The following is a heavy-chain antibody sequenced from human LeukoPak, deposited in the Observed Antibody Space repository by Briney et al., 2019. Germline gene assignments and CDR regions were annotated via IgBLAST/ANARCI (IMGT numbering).Heavy chain of an antibody. J-gene: IGHJ4*02. CDR2: IYYSGST. D-gene: IGHD4-17*01. CDR1: GGSISSSSYY. CDR3: ARLGDSSLGDY. Sequence: SETLSLTCTVYGGSISSSSYYWGWIRQPPGKGLEWIGSIYYSGSTYYNPSLKSRDTISVDTSKNQFSLKLSSVTAADTAVYYCARLGDSSLGDYWGQGTLVTVSS. V-gene: IGHV4-39*01.